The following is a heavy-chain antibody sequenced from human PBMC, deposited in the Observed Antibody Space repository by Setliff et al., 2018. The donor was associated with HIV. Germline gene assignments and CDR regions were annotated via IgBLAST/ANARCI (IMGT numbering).Heavy chain of an antibody. CDR2: ISATGST. CDR1: GGIISSDSFF. V-gene: IGHV4-61*09. Sequence: TLSLTCTVSGGIISSDSFFWSWIRQPAGKGLEWIGHISATGSTNYNPSLKSRVTMSLDTSKNQFSLNLNSVTAADAAVYFCARAREGWKPFAFDCWGQGTLVTVSS. CDR3: ARAREGWKPFAFDC. D-gene: IGHD1-1*01. J-gene: IGHJ4*02.